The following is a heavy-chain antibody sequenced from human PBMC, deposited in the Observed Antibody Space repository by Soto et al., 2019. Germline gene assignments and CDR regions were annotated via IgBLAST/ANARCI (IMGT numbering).Heavy chain of an antibody. CDR1: GGTFSSYA. Sequence: ASVKVSCKASGGTFSSYAISWVRQAPGQGLEWMGGIIPIFGTANYAQKFQGRVTITADESTSTAYMELSSLRSEDTAVYYCARGAVVPAAIGRHYYYYGMDVWGQGTTVTV. CDR3: ARGAVVPAAIGRHYYYYGMDV. V-gene: IGHV1-69*13. CDR2: IIPIFGTA. D-gene: IGHD2-2*02. J-gene: IGHJ6*02.